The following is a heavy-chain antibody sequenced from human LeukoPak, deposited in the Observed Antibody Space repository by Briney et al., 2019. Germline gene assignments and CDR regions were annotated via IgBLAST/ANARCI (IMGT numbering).Heavy chain of an antibody. CDR1: GFTFTSSA. J-gene: IGHJ4*02. CDR3: AALPYYDSSGYFDY. V-gene: IGHV1-58*01. CDR2: IVVGSGNT. Sequence: AASVKVSCKASGFTFTSSAVQWVRQARGQRLEWIGWIVVGSGNTNYAQKFQERVTITRDMSTSTAYMELSSLRSEDTAVYYCAALPYYDSSGYFDYWGQGTLVTVSP. D-gene: IGHD3-22*01.